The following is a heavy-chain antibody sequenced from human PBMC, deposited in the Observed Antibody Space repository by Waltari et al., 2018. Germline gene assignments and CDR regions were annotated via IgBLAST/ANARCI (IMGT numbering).Heavy chain of an antibody. Sequence: DVRLSESGGGLAQPGGSLRLSCVASEFTLSNSAMSWVRQAPGKGLGWVSELVRSVFGTHYADSVKGRFAISRDNAKNTLYLQMNSLRAEDTAVYYCAKCEMYDSGWCAFFRYWGQGTLVTVSS. CDR3: AKCEMYDSGWCAFFRY. CDR1: EFTLSNSA. CDR2: LVRSVFGT. D-gene: IGHD6-19*01. J-gene: IGHJ4*02. V-gene: IGHV3-23*01.